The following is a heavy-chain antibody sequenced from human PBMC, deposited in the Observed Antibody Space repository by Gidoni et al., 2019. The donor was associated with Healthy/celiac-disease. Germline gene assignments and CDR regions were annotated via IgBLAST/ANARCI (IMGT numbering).Heavy chain of an antibody. CDR3: AKDRYDSSGYYWDYFDY. V-gene: IGHV3-30*18. CDR2: ISYDGSNK. CDR1: GFTFSSSG. D-gene: IGHD3-22*01. Sequence: QVQLVESGGGVVQPGRSLRLSCAASGFTFSSSGMHWVRQAPGKGLEWVAVISYDGSNKYYADSVKGRFTISRDNSKNTLYLQMNSLRAEDTAVYYCAKDRYDSSGYYWDYFDYWGQGTLVTVSS. J-gene: IGHJ4*02.